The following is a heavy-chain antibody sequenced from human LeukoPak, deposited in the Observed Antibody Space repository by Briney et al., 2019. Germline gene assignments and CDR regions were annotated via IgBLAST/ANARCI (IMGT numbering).Heavy chain of an antibody. V-gene: IGHV3-33*01. CDR1: GITFRSYG. CDR2: IWYDGSKT. J-gene: IGHJ4*02. Sequence: GGSLTLSCAASGITFRSYGMHWVRQAPGKGLEWVTFIWYDGSKTFYADSVKGRFTISRDNSKNTLYLQMNSLRAEDTAVYYCARTTSGTMVRGVTGFDYWGQGTLVTVSS. D-gene: IGHD3-10*01. CDR3: ARTTSGTMVRGVTGFDY.